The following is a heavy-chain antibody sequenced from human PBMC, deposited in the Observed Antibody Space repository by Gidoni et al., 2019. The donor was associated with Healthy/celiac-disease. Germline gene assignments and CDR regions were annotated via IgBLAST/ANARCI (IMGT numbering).Heavy chain of an antibody. J-gene: IGHJ6*02. D-gene: IGHD3-10*01. V-gene: IGHV3-64D*06. CDR1: GSTFSTYA. CDR2: ISSNGGST. CDR3: VKGQRYYYGSGSFGGMDV. Sequence: EVQLVESGGGLVQPGGSLRLSCAPPGSTFSTYAMHWVRQAPGKGLEYVSAISSNGGSTYYADSVKGRFTISRDNSKNTLYLQMSSLRAEDTAVYYCVKGQRYYYGSGSFGGMDVWGQGTTVTVSS.